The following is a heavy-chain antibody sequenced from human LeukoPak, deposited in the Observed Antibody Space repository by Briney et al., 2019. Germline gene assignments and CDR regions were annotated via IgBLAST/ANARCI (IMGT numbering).Heavy chain of an antibody. D-gene: IGHD3-9*01. V-gene: IGHV3-21*01. CDR3: ARVDYDILTGYYAHYYYYYMDV. CDR1: GFTFSSYS. J-gene: IGHJ6*03. Sequence: GGSLRLSCAASGFTFSSYSMNWVRQAPGKGLEWVSSISSSSSYIYYADSVKGRFTISRDNAKNSLYLQMNSLRAEDTAVYYCARVDYDILTGYYAHYYYYYMDVWGKGTTVTISS. CDR2: ISSSSSYI.